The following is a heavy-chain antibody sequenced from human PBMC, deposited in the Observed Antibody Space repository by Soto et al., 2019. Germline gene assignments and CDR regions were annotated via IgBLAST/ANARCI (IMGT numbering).Heavy chain of an antibody. CDR3: ARDGDYGNLSY. D-gene: IGHD4-17*01. CDR2: INAIHGKT. CDR1: GYTFTSYA. Sequence: ASVKVSCKASGYTFTSYAMHWVRQAPGQRLEWMGRINAIHGKTNYSQKFQGRVTITTDKSTSTAYMELSSLRSEDTAVYYCARDGDYGNLSYWGQGTLVTVSS. J-gene: IGHJ4*02. V-gene: IGHV1-3*01.